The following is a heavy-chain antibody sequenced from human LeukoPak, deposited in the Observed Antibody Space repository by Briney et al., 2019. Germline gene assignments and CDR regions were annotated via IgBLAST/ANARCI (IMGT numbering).Heavy chain of an antibody. V-gene: IGHV6-1*01. CDR2: TYYRSKWYN. CDR1: GDSVSSNSAA. Sequence: SQTLSLTCAISGDSVSSNSAAWNWIRQSPSRGLEWLGRTYYRSKWYNDYAVSVKSRITINPDTSKNQFSLQLNSVTPEDTAVYYCARVGLLWFGEANWFDPWGQGTLVTVSS. CDR3: ARVGLLWFGEANWFDP. J-gene: IGHJ5*02. D-gene: IGHD3-10*01.